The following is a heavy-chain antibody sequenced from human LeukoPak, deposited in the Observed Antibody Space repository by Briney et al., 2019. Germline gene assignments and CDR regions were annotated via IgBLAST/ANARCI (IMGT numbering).Heavy chain of an antibody. V-gene: IGHV1-8*01. CDR2: MNPNSGNT. CDR3: ARGGAVYSSGWYNWFDP. Sequence: ASVKVSCKASGYTFTSYDINWVRQATGQGPEWMGWMNPNSGNTGYAQKFQGRVTMTRNTSISTAYMELSSLRSEDTAVYYCARGGAVYSSGWYNWFDPWGQGTLVTVSS. CDR1: GYTFTSYD. D-gene: IGHD6-19*01. J-gene: IGHJ5*02.